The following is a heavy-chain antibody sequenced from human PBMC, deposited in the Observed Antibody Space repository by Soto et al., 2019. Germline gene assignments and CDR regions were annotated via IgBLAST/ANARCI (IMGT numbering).Heavy chain of an antibody. V-gene: IGHV3-7*03. Sequence: PGGSLRLSCVALGFDFSRYYMNWVRKARGKGLELVADIKEDGSEKYYVDSVKGRFTISRNNTKNSIYLQMNSLRAEDTAVYYCARAPYYDFDRADYWGQGTLVTVSS. J-gene: IGHJ4*02. CDR2: IKEDGSEK. CDR1: GFDFSRYY. CDR3: ARAPYYDFDRADY. D-gene: IGHD3-3*01.